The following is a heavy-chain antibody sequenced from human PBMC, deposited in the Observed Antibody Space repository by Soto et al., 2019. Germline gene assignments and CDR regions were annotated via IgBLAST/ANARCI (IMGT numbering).Heavy chain of an antibody. CDR2: ISSSSSYI. CDR1: GFTFSSYS. CDR3: ARAAPTSSSWEYYGMDV. V-gene: IGHV3-21*01. Sequence: NPGGSLRLSCAASGFTFSSYSMNWVRQAPGKGLEWVSSISSSSSYIYYADSVKGRFTISRDNAKNSLYLQMNSLRAEDTAVYYCARAAPTSSSWEYYGMDVWGQRTTVTVSS. D-gene: IGHD6-13*01. J-gene: IGHJ6*02.